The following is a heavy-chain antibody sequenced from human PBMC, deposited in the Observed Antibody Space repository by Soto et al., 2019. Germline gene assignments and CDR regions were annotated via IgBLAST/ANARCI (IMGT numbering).Heavy chain of an antibody. CDR3: ARRITMVRGPYYYYAMDV. Sequence: GGSLRLSCAASGYTFSSHTMNWVRQDPGKGLEWILYITSTSSTKNYADSVKGRFTISRDNANNSLYLQMNSLRDEDTAVYYCARRITMVRGPYYYYAMDVWGQGTTVTVSS. D-gene: IGHD3-10*01. CDR1: GYTFSSHT. V-gene: IGHV3-48*02. J-gene: IGHJ6*02. CDR2: ITSTSSTK.